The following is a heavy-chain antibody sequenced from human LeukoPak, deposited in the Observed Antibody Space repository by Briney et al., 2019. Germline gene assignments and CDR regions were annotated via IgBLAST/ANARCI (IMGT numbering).Heavy chain of an antibody. V-gene: IGHV1-69*05. D-gene: IGHD2-2*01. CDR3: ARDQGYCSSTSCYGVY. J-gene: IGHJ4*02. Sequence: ASVKVSCKASGGTFSNYAISWVRQAPGQGLEWMGGIIPMFGPASSAQKFQGRVTMTTDTSTSTAYMELRSLTSDDTGVYYCARDQGYCSSTSCYGVYWGQGTRVTVSS. CDR1: GGTFSNYA. CDR2: IIPMFGPA.